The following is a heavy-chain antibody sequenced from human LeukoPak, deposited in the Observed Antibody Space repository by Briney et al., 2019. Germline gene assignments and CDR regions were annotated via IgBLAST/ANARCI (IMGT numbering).Heavy chain of an antibody. CDR2: IYPGDSDT. D-gene: IGHD3-16*01. CDR3: ARTYAPEIRAFDI. J-gene: IGHJ3*02. CDR1: GYSFTSYW. Sequence: GESLKISCKGSGYSFTSYWIGWVRQMPGKGLEWMGIIYPGDSDTRYSPSFQGQVTISADKSISTAYLQRSSLKASDTAMYYCARTYAPEIRAFDIWGQGTMVTVSS. V-gene: IGHV5-51*01.